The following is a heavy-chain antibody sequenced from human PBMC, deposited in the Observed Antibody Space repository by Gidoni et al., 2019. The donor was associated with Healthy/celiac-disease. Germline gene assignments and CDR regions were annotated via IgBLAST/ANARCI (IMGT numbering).Heavy chain of an antibody. CDR2: IIPIFGTA. Sequence: QVQLVQFGAEVKKPGSSVKVSCKASGGTFSSYAISWLRQAPGQGLEWMGGIIPIFGTANYAQKYQGRVTITADKSTSTAYMELSSLRSEDTAVYYCARGDYYDSSGYYLGAFDIWGQGTMVTVSS. CDR3: ARGDYYDSSGYYLGAFDI. V-gene: IGHV1-69*06. D-gene: IGHD3-22*01. J-gene: IGHJ3*02. CDR1: GGTFSSYA.